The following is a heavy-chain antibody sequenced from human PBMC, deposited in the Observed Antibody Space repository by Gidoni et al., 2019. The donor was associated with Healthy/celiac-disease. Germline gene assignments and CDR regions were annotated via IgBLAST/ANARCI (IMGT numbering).Heavy chain of an antibody. CDR1: GFTFSSYS. D-gene: IGHD1-26*01. V-gene: IGHV3-48*02. CDR2: MSSSSSTI. J-gene: IGHJ3*02. Sequence: EVQLVESGGCLVQPGGSLRRPCAASGFTFSSYSMNWVRQAPGKGLEWVSYMSSSSSTIYYADSVKGRFTISRDNAKNSLYLQMNSLRDEDTAVYYCWGSYQDAFDIWGQGTMVTVSS. CDR3: WGSYQDAFDI.